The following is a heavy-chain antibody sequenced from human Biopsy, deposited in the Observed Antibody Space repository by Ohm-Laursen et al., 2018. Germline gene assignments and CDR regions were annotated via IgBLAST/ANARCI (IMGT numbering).Heavy chain of an antibody. V-gene: IGHV1-2*02. CDR1: SYTFTDYN. Sequence: SVKVSCNASSYTFTDYNIHWMRQAPGQGLEWLGYINCKTGATNYAQKFQGTVTMTRDTSISTAYLALGSLRSADTAIYYCARDPLNGHKHFDYWGQGTQVTVPS. CDR3: ARDPLNGHKHFDY. CDR2: INCKTGAT. D-gene: IGHD2-8*01. J-gene: IGHJ4*02.